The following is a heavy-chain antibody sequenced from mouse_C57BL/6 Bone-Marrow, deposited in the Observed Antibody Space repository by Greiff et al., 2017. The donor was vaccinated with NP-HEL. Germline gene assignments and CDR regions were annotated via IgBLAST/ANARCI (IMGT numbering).Heavy chain of an antibody. CDR2: IYPGGGYT. CDR3: ARGVDYYGSGCAY. V-gene: IGHV1-63*01. J-gene: IGHJ3*01. Sequence: QVQLQQSGAELVRPGTSVKMSCKASGYTFTNYWIGWAKQRPGHGLERIGDIYPGGGYTNYNEKFKGKATLTADKSSSTAYMQFSSLTSEDSAIYYCARGVDYYGSGCAYWGKGTLVTVSA. D-gene: IGHD1-1*01. CDR1: GYTFTNYW.